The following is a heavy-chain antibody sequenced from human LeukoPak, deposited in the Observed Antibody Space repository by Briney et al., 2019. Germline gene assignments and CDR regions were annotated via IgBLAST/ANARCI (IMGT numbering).Heavy chain of an antibody. V-gene: IGHV4-39*01. D-gene: IGHD3-3*01. J-gene: IGHJ1*01. CDR2: IYYSGST. CDR1: GGSISSSSYY. Sequence: SETLSLTCTVSGGSISSSSYYWGWIRQPPGKGLEWIGSIYYSGSTYYNPFLKSRVTISVDTSKNQFSLKLSSVTAADTAVYYCARTPYYDFWSGYLGYFQHWGQGTLVTVSS. CDR3: ARTPYYDFWSGYLGYFQH.